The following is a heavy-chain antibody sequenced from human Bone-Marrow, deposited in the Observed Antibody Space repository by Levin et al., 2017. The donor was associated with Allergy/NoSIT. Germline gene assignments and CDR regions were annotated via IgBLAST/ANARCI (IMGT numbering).Heavy chain of an antibody. V-gene: IGHV3-53*01. CDR3: ARDPPGGGY. D-gene: IGHD3-10*01. J-gene: IGHJ4*02. CDR2: IYSGGST. Sequence: GGSLRLSCAASGVTVSNNYMSWVRQAPGKGLEWVSVIYSGGSTYYAESVKGRFTISRDNSKNTLYLQMNSLRAEDTAIYYCARDPPGGGYWGQGTLVTVSA. CDR1: GVTVSNNY.